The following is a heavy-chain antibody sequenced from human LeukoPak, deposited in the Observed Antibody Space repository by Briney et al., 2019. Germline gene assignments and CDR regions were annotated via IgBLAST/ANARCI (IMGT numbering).Heavy chain of an antibody. J-gene: IGHJ4*02. V-gene: IGHV1-69*13. CDR3: ARGFRYYDSGPLGY. CDR2: IIPIFGTA. D-gene: IGHD3-22*01. CDR1: GGTFSSYA. Sequence: SVKVSCKASGGTFSSYAISWVRQAPGQGLEWMGGIIPIFGTANYAQKFQGRVTITADESTSTAYMELSSLRSEDTAVYYCARGFRYYDSGPLGYWGQGTLVTVSS.